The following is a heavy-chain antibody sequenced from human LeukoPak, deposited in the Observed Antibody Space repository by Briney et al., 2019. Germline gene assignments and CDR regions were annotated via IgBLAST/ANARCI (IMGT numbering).Heavy chain of an antibody. CDR2: INAGNGNT. CDR3: ARVSSSSWAQIDY. D-gene: IGHD6-13*01. J-gene: IGHJ4*02. Sequence: ASVKVSCKASGYTFTSYAMHWVRQAPGQRLEWMGWINAGNGNTKYSQKFQGRVTITRDTSASTAYMELSSLRSEDTAVYYCARVSSSSWAQIDYWGQGTLVTVSS. CDR1: GYTFTSYA. V-gene: IGHV1-3*01.